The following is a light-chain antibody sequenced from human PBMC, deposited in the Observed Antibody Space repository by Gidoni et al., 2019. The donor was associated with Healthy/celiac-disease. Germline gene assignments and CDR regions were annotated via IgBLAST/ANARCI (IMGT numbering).Light chain of an antibody. CDR1: QRISSY. Sequence: DIQMTQYPSSLSASVGDRVTITCRASQRISSYLHWYQQKPATAPKRLIYAASSLQSGVPSRFSGSGSGTDFTLTIRSLQPVDFATYYCQQSYSTPRTFGQGTKVEIK. CDR2: AAS. V-gene: IGKV1-39*01. CDR3: QQSYSTPRT. J-gene: IGKJ1*01.